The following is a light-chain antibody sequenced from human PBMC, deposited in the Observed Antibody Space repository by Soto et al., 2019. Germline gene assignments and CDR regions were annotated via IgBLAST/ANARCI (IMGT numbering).Light chain of an antibody. CDR1: QSLLYFSNNLDY. Sequence: DIVMTQSPDSLAVSLGETATINCKSSQSLLYFSNNLDYLTWYQQKPGQPPRLLIYWASTRESGVPDRFSGSGSVTDFTLTITSLQAEDVAVYYCQQYYTTPFTFGPGTKVEI. J-gene: IGKJ3*01. CDR3: QQYYTTPFT. V-gene: IGKV4-1*01. CDR2: WAS.